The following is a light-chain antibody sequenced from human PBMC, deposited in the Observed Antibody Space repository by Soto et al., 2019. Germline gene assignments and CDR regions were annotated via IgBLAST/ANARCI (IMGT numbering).Light chain of an antibody. Sequence: EIVLTQSPATLSLSPGERATLSCRASQSVSTYLAWYQQKPGQSLRLLVYDVSIRATGIPARFSGSGSGTDFTLTISSLEPEDFAVYYCQQRNKWPPIFTFGPGTKVDF. V-gene: IGKV3-11*01. CDR3: QQRNKWPPIFT. J-gene: IGKJ3*01. CDR2: DVS. CDR1: QSVSTY.